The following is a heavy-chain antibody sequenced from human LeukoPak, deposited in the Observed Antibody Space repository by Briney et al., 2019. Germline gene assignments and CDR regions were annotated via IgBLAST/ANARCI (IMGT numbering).Heavy chain of an antibody. J-gene: IGHJ4*02. Sequence: GGSLRLSCAASGFAVSSNYMSWVRQAPGKGLEWVSVIYSGGSTYYADSVKGRFTISRDNSKNTLYLQMNSLRAEDTAVYYCARARVVPQWLDHDYWGQGTLVTVSS. CDR1: GFAVSSNY. V-gene: IGHV3-66*01. CDR3: ARARVVPQWLDHDY. D-gene: IGHD6-19*01. CDR2: IYSGGST.